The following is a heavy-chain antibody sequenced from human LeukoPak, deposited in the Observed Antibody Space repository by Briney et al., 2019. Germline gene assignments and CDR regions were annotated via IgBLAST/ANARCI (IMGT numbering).Heavy chain of an antibody. Sequence: SETLSLTCAVHGESFSAYFWSWIRQVPGKGLEWIGEIGHRGSSNYNPPLKSRATISVDTSKNHFSLSLTSVTAADTAVYYCATRSSTLAAARCFDDWGQGTVVTVSS. CDR1: GESFSAYF. CDR2: IGHRGSS. V-gene: IGHV4-34*01. D-gene: IGHD6-6*01. J-gene: IGHJ4*03. CDR3: ATRSSTLAAARCFDD.